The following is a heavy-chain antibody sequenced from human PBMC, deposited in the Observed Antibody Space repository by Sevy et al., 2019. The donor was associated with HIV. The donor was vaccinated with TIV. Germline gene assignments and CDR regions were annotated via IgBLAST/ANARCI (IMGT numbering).Heavy chain of an antibody. J-gene: IGHJ4*02. V-gene: IGHV3-33*01. CDR2: IWYDGTNR. Sequence: GGSLRLSCAASGFSISGYGMHWVRQAPGKALEWVAVIWYDGTNREYADSVKGRFTISRDNSKNTLYLQMNSLRVEDTAVYYCAREDIRVAGIGYYFHSWGQGTLVTVSS. CDR3: AREDIRVAGIGYYFHS. D-gene: IGHD6-19*01. CDR1: GFSISGYG.